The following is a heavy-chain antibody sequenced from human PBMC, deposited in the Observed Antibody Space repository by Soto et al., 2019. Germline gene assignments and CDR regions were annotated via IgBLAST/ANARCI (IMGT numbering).Heavy chain of an antibody. J-gene: IGHJ6*02. CDR2: IIPIFGTA. D-gene: IGHD1-7*01. Sequence: GASVKVSCKASVGTFSSYAISWVRQAPGQGLEWMGGIIPIFGTANYAQKFQGRVTITADESTSTAYMELSSLRSEDTAVYYCARPYNWNYGTYYYYGMDVWGQGTTVTVSS. V-gene: IGHV1-69*13. CDR1: VGTFSSYA. CDR3: ARPYNWNYGTYYYYGMDV.